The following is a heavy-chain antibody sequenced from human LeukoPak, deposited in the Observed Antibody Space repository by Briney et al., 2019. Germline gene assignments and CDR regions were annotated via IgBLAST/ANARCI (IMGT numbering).Heavy chain of an antibody. D-gene: IGHD5-12*01. CDR2: INTDGSST. CDR1: GFTFSSYW. J-gene: IGHJ4*02. Sequence: GGSLRLSCAASGFTFSSYWMHWVRQAPGKGLVWVSRINTDGSSTSYADSVKGRFTISRDNAKNTLYLQMNSLRAEDTALYYCAKDRGPLVATSYFDYWGQGTLVTVSS. CDR3: AKDRGPLVATSYFDY. V-gene: IGHV3-74*01.